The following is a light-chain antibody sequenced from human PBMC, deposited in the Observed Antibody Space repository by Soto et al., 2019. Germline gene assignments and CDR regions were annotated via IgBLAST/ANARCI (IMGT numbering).Light chain of an antibody. CDR3: QQYGSSPRT. CDR1: QSVSIK. V-gene: IGKV3-20*01. J-gene: IGKJ1*01. Sequence: EIVMTQSPATLSVSPGERATLSCRASQSVSIKLAWYQQRPGQAPRLLMYGTSSRATGIPDRFSGSGSGTDFTLTISRLEPEDFAVYYCQQYGSSPRTFGQGTKVDIK. CDR2: GTS.